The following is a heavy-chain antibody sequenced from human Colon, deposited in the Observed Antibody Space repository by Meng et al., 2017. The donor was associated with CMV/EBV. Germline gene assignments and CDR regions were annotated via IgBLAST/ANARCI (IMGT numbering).Heavy chain of an antibody. CDR1: GASITSYY. V-gene: IGHV4-4*07. CDR2: VYISGNT. Sequence: VPLRGSRPGLGKPSETLSLTCTFSGASITSYYWSWTRQPAGKGLEWIGRVYISGNTNYNPSLKSRVTMSIDTSKNQLSLNIRSVTAADTAVYYCARDSNLSGLAYWGQGTLVTVSS. J-gene: IGHJ4*02. CDR3: ARDSNLSGLAY. D-gene: IGHD3-10*01.